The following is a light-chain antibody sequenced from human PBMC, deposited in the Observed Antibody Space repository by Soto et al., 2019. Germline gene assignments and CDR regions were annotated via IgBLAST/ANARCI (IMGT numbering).Light chain of an antibody. V-gene: IGLV2-18*02. CDR1: SSDVGSYNR. CDR2: EVS. CDR3: SSYTSSRRV. J-gene: IGLJ1*01. Sequence: QSALTQPPSVSGSPGQSVTISCTGTSSDVGSYNRVSWYQQPPGTAPKLMIYEVSNRPSGVPDRFSGSKSGNTASLTISGLQAEDEADYYCSSYTSSRRVFGTGTKLTVL.